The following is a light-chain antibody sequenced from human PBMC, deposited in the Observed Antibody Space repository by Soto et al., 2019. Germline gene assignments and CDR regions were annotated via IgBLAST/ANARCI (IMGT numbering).Light chain of an antibody. Sequence: QSVLTQPPSASGAPGQRVTISCSGSRSNIGSNTENWYQQLPGTAPKLLIYSNNQRPSCVPDRFSGTKSGTSASLAISGLQSEDEADYYCVAWDGSLNGYVFGTGTKVTVL. CDR3: VAWDGSLNGYV. J-gene: IGLJ1*01. CDR2: SNN. V-gene: IGLV1-44*01. CDR1: RSNIGSNT.